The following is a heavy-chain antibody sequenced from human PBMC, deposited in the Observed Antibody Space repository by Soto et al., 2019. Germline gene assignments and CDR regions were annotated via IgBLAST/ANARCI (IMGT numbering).Heavy chain of an antibody. CDR3: ARGAGVVVRLYYLDY. CDR2: IYHRGSI. J-gene: IGHJ4*02. D-gene: IGHD2-2*01. Sequence: QVQLQESGPGLVKSSETLSLTCAVSGGSISSNNWWTWVRQSPGKGLEWIGEIYHRGSINYNPSLKSRVTISLDESKNQVSPKLSSVTAADTAVYYCARGAGVVVRLYYLDYWGQGTLVTVSS. V-gene: IGHV4-4*02. CDR1: GGSISSNNW.